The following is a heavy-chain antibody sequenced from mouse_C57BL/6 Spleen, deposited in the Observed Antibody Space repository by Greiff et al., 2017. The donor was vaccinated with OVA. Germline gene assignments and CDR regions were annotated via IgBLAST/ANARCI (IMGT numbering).Heavy chain of an antibody. CDR2: INPNNGGT. Sequence: VQLQQSGPELVKPGASVKISCKASGYTFTDYYMNWVKQSHGKSLEWIGDINPNNGGTSYNQKFKGKATLTVDKSSSTAYMELRSLTSEDSAVYYCAREENYYGSSYGYFDYWGQGTTLTVSS. J-gene: IGHJ2*01. V-gene: IGHV1-26*01. CDR3: AREENYYGSSYGYFDY. CDR1: GYTFTDYY. D-gene: IGHD1-1*01.